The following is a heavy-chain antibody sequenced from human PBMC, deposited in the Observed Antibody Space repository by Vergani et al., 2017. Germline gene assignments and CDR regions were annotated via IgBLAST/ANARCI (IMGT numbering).Heavy chain of an antibody. J-gene: IGHJ4*02. CDR3: ARDRGDSGYAGAYFDD. V-gene: IGHV1-2*04. CDR1: GYTFTGHY. D-gene: IGHD5-12*01. CDR2: INPNSGGT. Sequence: QVQLVQSGAEVKKPGAPVKVSCKASGYTFTGHYMHWVRQAPGQGLEWMGWINPNSGGTNYAQKFQGWVTMTRDTSISTAYMELSRLRSDDTAVYSCARDRGDSGYAGAYFDDGGQGTLVTVSS.